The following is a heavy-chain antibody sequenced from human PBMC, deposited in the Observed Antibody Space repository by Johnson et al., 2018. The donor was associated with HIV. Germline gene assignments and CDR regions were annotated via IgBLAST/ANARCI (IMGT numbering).Heavy chain of an antibody. Sequence: QVQLVESGGGVVQPGRSLRLSCAASGFTFSTYAMHWVRQAPGKGLEWVAVISYDGSNKYYADSVKGRFTISRDNSNNTLYLQMNSLRAEDAAVYYCARDLRGYPIIDAFDIWGQGTMVTVSS. J-gene: IGHJ3*02. CDR2: ISYDGSNK. D-gene: IGHD3-3*01. CDR1: GFTFSTYA. CDR3: ARDLRGYPIIDAFDI. V-gene: IGHV3-30*04.